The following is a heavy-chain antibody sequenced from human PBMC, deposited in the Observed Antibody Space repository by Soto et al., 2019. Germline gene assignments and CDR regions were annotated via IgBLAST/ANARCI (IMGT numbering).Heavy chain of an antibody. Sequence: GGSLRLSCAASGFTFSSYAMSWVRQAPGKGLEWVSAISGSGGSTYYADSVKGRFTISRDNSKNTLYLQMNSLRAEDTAVYYCAKRPWGGSQLLYFDYWGQGTLVTVSS. CDR3: AKRPWGGSQLLYFDY. J-gene: IGHJ4*02. CDR2: ISGSGGST. D-gene: IGHD2-2*01. CDR1: GFTFSSYA. V-gene: IGHV3-23*01.